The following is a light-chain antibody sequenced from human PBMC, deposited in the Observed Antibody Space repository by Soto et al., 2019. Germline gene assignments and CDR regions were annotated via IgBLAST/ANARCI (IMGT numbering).Light chain of an antibody. J-gene: IGKJ1*01. V-gene: IGKV2-28*01. CDR2: VGS. CDR1: QSLLHSNGNNY. CDR3: MQAIQTPWA. Sequence: DIVMTQSPLSLPVTPGEPASISCRSSQSLLHSNGNNYLDWYLQKPGQSPQLLIYVGSNRAAGDPARVSGSGSGTDFTRNISRVEAEDGGVSYCMQAIQTPWAFGQGTKVEIK.